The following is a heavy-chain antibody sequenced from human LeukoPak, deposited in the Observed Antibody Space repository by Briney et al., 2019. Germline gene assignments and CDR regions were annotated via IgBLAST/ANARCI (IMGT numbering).Heavy chain of an antibody. CDR3: ARVWDREVKYFDY. Sequence: SETLSLTCTVSGCSVSSGSYSWTWIRQPPGKGLECIGYIYYTGRTSYNPSLQSRVAMSVDTSKNQFSLKLSSVTAADTAVYYCARVWDREVKYFDYWGQGTLVTVSS. D-gene: IGHD1-26*01. V-gene: IGHV4-61*01. J-gene: IGHJ4*02. CDR1: GCSVSSGSYS. CDR2: IYYTGRT.